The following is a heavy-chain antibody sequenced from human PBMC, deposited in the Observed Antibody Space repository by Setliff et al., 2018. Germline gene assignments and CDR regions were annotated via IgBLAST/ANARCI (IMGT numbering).Heavy chain of an antibody. CDR2: IYTGGST. D-gene: IGHD6-13*01. Sequence: GGSLRLSCAASGFTVTSNYMSWVRQAPGKGLEWVSVIYTGGSTYYADSVKGRFTISRDNAKNTLHLQMDSLRAEDTAVYYCARAKMEESGKAQAGMDVWGKGTTVTVSS. V-gene: IGHV3-53*01. J-gene: IGHJ6*04. CDR1: GFTVTSNY. CDR3: ARAKMEESGKAQAGMDV.